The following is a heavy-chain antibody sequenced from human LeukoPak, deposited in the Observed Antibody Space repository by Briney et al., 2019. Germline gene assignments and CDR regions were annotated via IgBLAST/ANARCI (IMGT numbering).Heavy chain of an antibody. CDR2: IDRGGTT. CDR1: SGSFSGYY. J-gene: IGHJ4*02. D-gene: IGHD3-10*01. Sequence: SETLSLTCAVYSGSFSGYYWSWIRQPPGKGLEWIGEIDRGGTTTYNPSLRGRVTISVDTSKNQFSLKLSSVTAADTAVYYCARGYGSGSYYSYWGQGTPVTVSS. V-gene: IGHV4-34*01. CDR3: ARGYGSGSYYSY.